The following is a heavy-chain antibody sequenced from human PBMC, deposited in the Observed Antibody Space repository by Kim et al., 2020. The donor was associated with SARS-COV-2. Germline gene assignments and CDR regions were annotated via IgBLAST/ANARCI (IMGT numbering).Heavy chain of an antibody. V-gene: IGHV3-23*01. CDR2: T. CDR3: ANMVEGDWFDP. Sequence: TYYASPVKGRFTISRDNSKNTLYLQMNSLRAEDTAVYYCANMVEGDWFDPWGQGTLVTVSS. D-gene: IGHD2-15*01. J-gene: IGHJ5*02.